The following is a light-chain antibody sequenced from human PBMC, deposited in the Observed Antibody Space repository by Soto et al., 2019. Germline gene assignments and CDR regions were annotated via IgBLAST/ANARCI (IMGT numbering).Light chain of an antibody. V-gene: IGKV3-15*01. J-gene: IGKJ5*01. Sequence: ATLSVSPGERATLSCRARQSVSSNLAWYQQKPGQAPRLLIYGASIRATGIPARFSGSGSWTEFTLTISSLQSEDFAVYYCQQYNTWPPITFGQGTRLEI. CDR3: QQYNTWPPIT. CDR1: QSVSSN. CDR2: GAS.